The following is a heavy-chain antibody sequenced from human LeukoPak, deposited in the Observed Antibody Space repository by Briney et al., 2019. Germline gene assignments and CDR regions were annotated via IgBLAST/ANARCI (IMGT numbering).Heavy chain of an antibody. CDR1: GFTFNRYW. CDR3: ARDPFSRYFDWLFKDY. Sequence: GGSLRLSCAASGFTFNRYWMSWVRQAPGKGLEWVASIKQDGSETYYVDSVKGRFTISRDNAKNSLYLQMNSLRAEDTAVYFCARDPFSRYFDWLFKDYWGQGTLVTVSS. CDR2: IKQDGSET. D-gene: IGHD3-9*01. J-gene: IGHJ4*02. V-gene: IGHV3-7*01.